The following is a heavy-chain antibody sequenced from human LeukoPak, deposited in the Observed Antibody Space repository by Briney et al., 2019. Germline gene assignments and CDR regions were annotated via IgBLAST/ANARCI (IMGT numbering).Heavy chain of an antibody. V-gene: IGHV4-30-4*08. D-gene: IGHD3-22*01. CDR2: IFYSGST. CDR1: GGSISSADYY. Sequence: SQTLSLTCTVSGGSISSADYYWSWIRQPPGKGLEWIGYIFYSGSTYYNPSLKSRVTISVDTSKNQFSLKLSSVTAADTAVYYCARGLLRLYFEYWGQGTLVTVSS. J-gene: IGHJ4*02. CDR3: ARGLLRLYFEY.